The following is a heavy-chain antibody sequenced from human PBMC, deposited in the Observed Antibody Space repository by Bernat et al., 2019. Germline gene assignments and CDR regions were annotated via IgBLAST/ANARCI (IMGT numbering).Heavy chain of an antibody. Sequence: EVQLLESGGGLIQPGGSLRLSCAASGFTFSSYAMSWVRQVPGKGLEWVSGISASGGSTYYADSVKGRLTVSRDNSKNTLFLQMNSLRIEDTAVYYCAKDFQDRLSWVVDNGFDIWGQGTMVTVSS. D-gene: IGHD2-15*01. CDR1: GFTFSSYA. CDR3: AKDFQDRLSWVVDNGFDI. J-gene: IGHJ3*02. CDR2: ISASGGST. V-gene: IGHV3-23*01.